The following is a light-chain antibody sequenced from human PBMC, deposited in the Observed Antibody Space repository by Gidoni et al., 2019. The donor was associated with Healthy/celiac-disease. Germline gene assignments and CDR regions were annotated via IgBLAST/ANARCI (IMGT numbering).Light chain of an antibody. Sequence: DIQMTQSPSSLSASVGDRVTITCRASQSISRYLNWYQKKPGKAPKLLIYAATSLQSWVPSRFRGSVSGTDFTLTIIRLQPEDFATYYCQHSYSTLTFGGGTKLEIK. V-gene: IGKV1-39*01. J-gene: IGKJ4*01. CDR1: QSISRY. CDR3: QHSYSTLT. CDR2: AAT.